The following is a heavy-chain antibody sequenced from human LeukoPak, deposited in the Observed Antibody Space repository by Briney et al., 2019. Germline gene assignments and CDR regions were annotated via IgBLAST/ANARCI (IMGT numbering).Heavy chain of an antibody. J-gene: IGHJ3*02. CDR3: ARDHNPYGSGRGAFDI. CDR2: IYSGGST. CDR1: GFTVSSNY. Sequence: GGSLRLSCAASGFTVSSNYMSWVRQAPGKGLEWVSVIYSGGSTYYEDSVKGRCTISRDNSKSTLYLQMNSLRAEDTAVYYCARDHNPYGSGRGAFDIWCQGTMVTVSS. D-gene: IGHD3-10*01. V-gene: IGHV3-53*01.